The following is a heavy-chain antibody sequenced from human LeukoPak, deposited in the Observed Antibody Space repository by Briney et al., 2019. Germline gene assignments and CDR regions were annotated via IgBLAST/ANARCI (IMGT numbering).Heavy chain of an antibody. CDR3: ARGDSYREPSYLDC. V-gene: IGHV3-21*01. CDR1: GFTFSSYG. J-gene: IGHJ4*02. CDR2: ISSRSGYI. Sequence: PGGSLRLSCAASGFTFSSYGMNWVRQAPRKGLEWVSSISSRSGYIYYADSVKGRFTVSRDNAKNSLYLQMNSLRPEDTAVYYCARGDSYREPSYLDCWGPGTLVTVSS. D-gene: IGHD5-18*01.